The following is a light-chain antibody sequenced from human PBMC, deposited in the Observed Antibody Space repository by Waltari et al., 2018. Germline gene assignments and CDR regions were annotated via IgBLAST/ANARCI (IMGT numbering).Light chain of an antibody. CDR1: QTFSSSY. CDR3: QHYGTSPPLT. J-gene: IGKJ4*01. V-gene: IGKV3-20*01. CDR2: GAS. Sequence: EIVLTQSPGTLSLSPGERATLSCRASQTFSSSYLAGYQQKPGQAPRLLIYGASTRAAGCPVRFSGSGAGTDVTLTISRLEPEDFAVYYCQHYGTSPPLTFGGGTKVEIK.